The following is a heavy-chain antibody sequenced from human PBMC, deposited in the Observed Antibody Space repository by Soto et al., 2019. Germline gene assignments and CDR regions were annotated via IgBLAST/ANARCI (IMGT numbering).Heavy chain of an antibody. Sequence: QVHLQQWGAGLLKPLENLSLTCAVYSVSVNGYYWNWIRQPSGTGLEWIGEIKHTGGTHYNPSLKSRVTMSVDTSKNQFSLRLSSVTAADTAIYYCATRITVFGLLIPPFDPWGQGTQVTVSS. CDR2: IKHTGGT. CDR1: SVSVNGYY. CDR3: ATRITVFGLLIPPFDP. J-gene: IGHJ5*02. D-gene: IGHD3-3*01. V-gene: IGHV4-34*02.